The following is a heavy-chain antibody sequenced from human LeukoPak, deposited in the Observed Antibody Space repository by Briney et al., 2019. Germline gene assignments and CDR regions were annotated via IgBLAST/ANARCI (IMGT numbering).Heavy chain of an antibody. D-gene: IGHD2-15*01. V-gene: IGHV1-69*13. CDR2: IIPIFGTA. CDR3: ARGYCSGGSCSRPYYYYMDV. J-gene: IGHJ6*03. Sequence: PVASVKVSCKASGGTFSSYAISWVRQAPGQGLEWMGGIIPIFGTANYAQKFQGRVTITADESTSTAYMELSSLRSEDTAVYYCARGYCSGGSCSRPYYYYMDVWGKGTTVTVSS. CDR1: GGTFSSYA.